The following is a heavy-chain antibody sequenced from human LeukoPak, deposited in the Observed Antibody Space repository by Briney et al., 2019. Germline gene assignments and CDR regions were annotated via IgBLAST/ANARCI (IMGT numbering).Heavy chain of an antibody. J-gene: IGHJ6*02. CDR3: SADLGEADGGYHYGLDV. D-gene: IGHD4-17*01. CDR1: GFTFSNAW. V-gene: IGHV3-15*01. Sequence: GGSLRLSCAASGFTFSNAWMNWVRQVPGKGLEWVGRIKRKSDGGTTDYAAPVKGRFIISKDDSKNTLSLQMNSLKVEDTAVYYCSADLGEADGGYHYGLDVWGQGTTVTVSS. CDR2: IKRKSDGGTT.